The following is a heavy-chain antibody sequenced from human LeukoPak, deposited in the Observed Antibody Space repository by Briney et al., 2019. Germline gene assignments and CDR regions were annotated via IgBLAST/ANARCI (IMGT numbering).Heavy chain of an antibody. CDR3: ARGFSRYYYFWSGYLSYYYYYMDV. CDR2: IKQDGSEK. Sequence: SGGSLRLSCAASGFTFSSYWMSWVRQAPGKGLEWVANIKQDGSEKYYVDSVKGRFTISRDNAKNSLYLQMNSLRAEDTAVYYCARGFSRYYYFWSGYLSYYYYYMDVWGKGTTVTVSS. V-gene: IGHV3-7*01. J-gene: IGHJ6*03. CDR1: GFTFSSYW. D-gene: IGHD3-3*01.